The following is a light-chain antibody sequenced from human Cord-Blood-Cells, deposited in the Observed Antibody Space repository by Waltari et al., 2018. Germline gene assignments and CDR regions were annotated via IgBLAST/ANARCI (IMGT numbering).Light chain of an antibody. J-gene: IGLJ1*01. Sequence: SYELTQPPSVSVSPGQTARITCSGDALPNNYAYSYQQKSGQAPVLVIYEDSKRPSGIPERFSGSSSGTMATLTISGAQVEDEADYYCYSTDSSGNHSWVFGTGTKVTVL. V-gene: IGLV3-10*01. CDR1: ALPNNY. CDR2: EDS. CDR3: YSTDSSGNHSWV.